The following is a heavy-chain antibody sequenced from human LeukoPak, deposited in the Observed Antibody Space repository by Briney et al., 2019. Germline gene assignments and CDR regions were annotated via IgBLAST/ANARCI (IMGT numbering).Heavy chain of an antibody. J-gene: IGHJ4*02. CDR3: AKDFDSGTYYFEY. CDR2: IQYYGSKK. Sequence: GGSLRLSCAASGFTFSSYGIHWVRQAPGKGLEWVAFIQYYGSKKYYTDSVKGRFTISRDNSKSTLYLQMSSLRAEDTAVYYCAKDFDSGTYYFEYWGQGTLVTVSS. V-gene: IGHV3-30*02. D-gene: IGHD1-26*01. CDR1: GFTFSSYG.